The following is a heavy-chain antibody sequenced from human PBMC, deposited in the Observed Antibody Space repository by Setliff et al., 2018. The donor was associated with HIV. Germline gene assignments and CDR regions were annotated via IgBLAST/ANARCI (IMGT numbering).Heavy chain of an antibody. CDR2: MNPNTGVS. CDR3: ARGKGVGGVVITGGLDV. Sequence: ASVKVSCKASGHTFTNVDIHWLRRATGQGLEWMGWMNPNTGVSGYAVKFQARVTMTRDTSISTAYMELGSLTSEDTAVYYCARGKGVGGVVITGGLDVWGKGTTVTVSS. CDR1: GHTFTNVD. V-gene: IGHV1-8*01. J-gene: IGHJ6*04. D-gene: IGHD3-10*01.